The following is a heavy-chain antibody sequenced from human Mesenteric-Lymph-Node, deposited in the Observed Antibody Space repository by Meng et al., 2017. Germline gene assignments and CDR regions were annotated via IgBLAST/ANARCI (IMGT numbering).Heavy chain of an antibody. D-gene: IGHD6-19*01. Sequence: SETLSLTCTVSGGSISSYYWSWIRQPPGKGLEWIGGIHHSGTTYYNSSLNSRVTISLDTSKNQFSLKLSSVTAADTAVYYCARAGQWLLNLGYWGQGTLVTVSS. CDR2: IHHSGTT. CDR1: GGSISSYY. J-gene: IGHJ4*02. CDR3: ARAGQWLLNLGY. V-gene: IGHV4-59*08.